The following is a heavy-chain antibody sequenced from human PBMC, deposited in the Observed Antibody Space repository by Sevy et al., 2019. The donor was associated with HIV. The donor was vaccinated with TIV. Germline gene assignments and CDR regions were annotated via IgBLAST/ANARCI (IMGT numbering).Heavy chain of an antibody. CDR3: AKDMTNSGSFSDY. J-gene: IGHJ4*02. D-gene: IGHD1-26*01. CDR1: GFTFDDYA. V-gene: IGHV3-9*01. Sequence: GGSLILSCAASGFTFDDYAMHWVRQAPGKGLEWVSGISWNSGSIGYADSVKGRFTISRDNAKNSLYLQMNSLRAEDTALYYCAKDMTNSGSFSDYWGQGTLVTVSS. CDR2: ISWNSGSI.